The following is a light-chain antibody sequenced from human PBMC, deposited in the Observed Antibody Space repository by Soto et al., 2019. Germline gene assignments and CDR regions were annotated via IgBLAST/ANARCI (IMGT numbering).Light chain of an antibody. J-gene: IGKJ5*01. CDR2: DAS. V-gene: IGKV1-33*01. CDR3: QQYENLPT. Sequence: DIQMTQSPSSLSASVGDRITITCQASHDISKYLNWYQHKPGKAPKLLIYDASNFETGVPSRFRGSGSGTDFTFTISRLQPEDIATYYCQQYENLPTFGQGTRLEIK. CDR1: HDISKY.